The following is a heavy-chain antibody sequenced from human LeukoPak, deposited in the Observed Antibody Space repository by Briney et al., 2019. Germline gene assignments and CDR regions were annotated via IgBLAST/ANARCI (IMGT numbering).Heavy chain of an antibody. J-gene: IGHJ6*03. D-gene: IGHD1-26*01. CDR3: ARERGSLGAYYYYMDV. CDR1: GGTFSSYA. Sequence: ASVKVSCKASGGTFSSYAISWVRQAPGQGLEWMGGIIPIFGTANYAQKFQGRVTITADESTSTAYMELSSLRSEDTAVYYCARERGSLGAYYYYMDVWGKGTTVTVSS. V-gene: IGHV1-69*13. CDR2: IIPIFGTA.